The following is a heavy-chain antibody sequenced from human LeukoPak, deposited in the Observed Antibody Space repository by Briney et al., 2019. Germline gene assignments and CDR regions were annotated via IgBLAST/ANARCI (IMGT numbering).Heavy chain of an antibody. CDR2: ISSSSSYI. J-gene: IGHJ4*02. V-gene: IGHV3-21*01. CDR3: ARGSGGRPKNHKNDFDY. D-gene: IGHD2-15*01. CDR1: GFTFSSYS. Sequence: GGSLRLSCAASGFTFSSYSMNWVRQAPGKGLEWVSSISSSSSYIYYADSVKGRFTISRDNAKNSLYLQMNSLRAEDTAVYYCARGSGGRPKNHKNDFDYWGQGTLVTVSS.